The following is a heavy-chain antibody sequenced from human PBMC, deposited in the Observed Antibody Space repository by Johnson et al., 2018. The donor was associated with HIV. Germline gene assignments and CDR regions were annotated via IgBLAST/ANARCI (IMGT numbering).Heavy chain of an antibody. Sequence: EVQLVESGGGVVQPGRSLRLSCAASGFTFSSYDMHWVRQGTGKGLEWVSAIVTAGDTYYPGSVKGRFTISRDNAKNSLYLQVNSLRAEDTAVYYCARERRPWGPDAFDIWGQGTMVTVSS. CDR2: IVTAGDT. CDR3: ARERRPWGPDAFDI. J-gene: IGHJ3*02. V-gene: IGHV3-13*01. CDR1: GFTFSSYD. D-gene: IGHD3-16*01.